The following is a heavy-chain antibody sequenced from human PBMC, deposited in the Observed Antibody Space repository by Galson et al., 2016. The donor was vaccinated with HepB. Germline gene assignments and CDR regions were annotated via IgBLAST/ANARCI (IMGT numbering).Heavy chain of an antibody. CDR3: VKDLGGAGWLQSGRITYCGMDV. CDR2: IWNDGSNQ. J-gene: IGHJ6*02. V-gene: IGHV3-33*06. D-gene: IGHD5-24*01. Sequence: SLRLSCAASGFTFSAYAIHWVRQAPGKGLEWVAVIWNDGSNQYYVDSAKGRFAISRDNSKNTLYLQMNSLGVEDTAVYFCVKDLGGAGWLQSGRITYCGMDVWGQGTTVTVSS. CDR1: GFTFSAYA.